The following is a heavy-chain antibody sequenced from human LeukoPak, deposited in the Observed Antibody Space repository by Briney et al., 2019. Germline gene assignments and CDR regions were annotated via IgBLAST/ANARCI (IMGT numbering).Heavy chain of an antibody. V-gene: IGHV3-48*02. CDR2: ISSSSSTI. D-gene: IGHD3-22*01. J-gene: IGHJ4*02. Sequence: GGSLRLSCAASGFTFSSYSMNWVRQAPGKGLEWVSYISSSSSTIYYADSVKGRFTISRDNAKNSLYLQMNSLRDEDTAVYYCARDKYYDSSGYYCGALDYWGQGTLVTVSS. CDR3: ARDKYYDSSGYYCGALDY. CDR1: GFTFSSYS.